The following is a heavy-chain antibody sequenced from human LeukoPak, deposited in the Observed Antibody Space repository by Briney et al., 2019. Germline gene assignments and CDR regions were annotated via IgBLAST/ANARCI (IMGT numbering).Heavy chain of an antibody. CDR2: ISGSGGST. Sequence: GGSLRLSCAASGFTFSSYAMSWVRQAPGKGLEWVSAISGSGGSTYYADSVKGRFTISGDNSKNTLYLQMNSLRAEDTAVYYCAKDQLGVSMVRGVIGAFDIWGQGTMVTVSS. D-gene: IGHD3-10*01. J-gene: IGHJ3*02. V-gene: IGHV3-23*01. CDR3: AKDQLGVSMVRGVIGAFDI. CDR1: GFTFSSYA.